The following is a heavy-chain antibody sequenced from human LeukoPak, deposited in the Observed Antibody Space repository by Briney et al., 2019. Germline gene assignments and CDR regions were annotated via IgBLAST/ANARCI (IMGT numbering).Heavy chain of an antibody. V-gene: IGHV3-7*01. Sequence: GGSLRLSCAASGFTFSSYWMSWVRQAPGKGLEWVANIKQDGSEKYYVDSVKGRFTISRDNAKNSLYLQMNSLRAEDTAVYYCARDLGELVEDAFDIWGQGTMVTVSS. CDR3: ARDLGELVEDAFDI. J-gene: IGHJ3*02. D-gene: IGHD1-26*01. CDR1: GFTFSSYW. CDR2: IKQDGSEK.